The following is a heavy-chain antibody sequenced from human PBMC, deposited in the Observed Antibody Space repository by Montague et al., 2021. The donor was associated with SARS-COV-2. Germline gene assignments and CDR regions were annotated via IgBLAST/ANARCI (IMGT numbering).Heavy chain of an antibody. Sequence: SMRLSCAASGFSFNDYWMSWVRQAPGKGLEWVANIKQDGSETNHVDSVRGRFTVSRDNARNSLFLQMDSLSTEDTAVYYCVKGYTGDWDHYLDYWGQGTLVTVSS. CDR1: GFSFNDYW. CDR2: IKQDGSET. V-gene: IGHV3-7*01. D-gene: IGHD6-19*01. CDR3: VKGYTGDWDHYLDY. J-gene: IGHJ4*02.